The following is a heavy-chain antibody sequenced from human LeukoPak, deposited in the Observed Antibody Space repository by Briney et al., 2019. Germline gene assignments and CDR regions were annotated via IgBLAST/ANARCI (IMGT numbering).Heavy chain of an antibody. CDR1: GGTFSSYA. D-gene: IGHD3-3*01. Sequence: VASVKVSCKASGGTFSSYAISWVRQAPGQGLEWMGGIIPIFGTANYAQKFQGRVTITTDESTSTAYMELSSLRSEDTAVYYCARTWSGHNPRFDYWGQGTLVTVSS. V-gene: IGHV1-69*05. CDR2: IIPIFGTA. CDR3: ARTWSGHNPRFDY. J-gene: IGHJ4*02.